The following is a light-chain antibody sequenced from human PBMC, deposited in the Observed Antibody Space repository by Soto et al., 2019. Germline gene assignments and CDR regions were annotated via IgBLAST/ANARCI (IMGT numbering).Light chain of an antibody. Sequence: QPALTQPASVSGSPGQSITISCTGTSSDVGGYDYVSWYQIHPGKAPKLMVFEVSNRPSGVSYRFSGSKSGNTASLTISGLQDEGEADYFFSFYSLSTAYLFGTSTKVTVL. J-gene: IGLJ1*01. CDR2: EVS. CDR1: SSDVGGYDY. V-gene: IGLV2-14*01. CDR3: SFYSLSTAYL.